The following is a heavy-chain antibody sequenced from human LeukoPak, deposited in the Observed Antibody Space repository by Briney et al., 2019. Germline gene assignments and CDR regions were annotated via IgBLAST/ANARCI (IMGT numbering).Heavy chain of an antibody. CDR1: GFTVSSNH. Sequence: GGSLRLSCAASGFTVSSNHMSWVRQAPGKGLEWVSVIYSGDITYYADSVKGRFTISRDNSKNTLYLQMNSLRAEDTAVYYCARGEGYNYGYIDYWGQGTLVTVSS. D-gene: IGHD5-18*01. CDR3: ARGEGYNYGYIDY. CDR2: IYSGDIT. V-gene: IGHV3-53*01. J-gene: IGHJ4*02.